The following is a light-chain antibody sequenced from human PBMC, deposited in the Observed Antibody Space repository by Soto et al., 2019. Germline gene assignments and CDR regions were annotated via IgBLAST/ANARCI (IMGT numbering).Light chain of an antibody. CDR1: MRDVGAYNL. CDR2: DVF. J-gene: IGLJ3*02. CDR3: CSYAGTSWV. V-gene: IGLV2-11*01. Sequence: QSALTQPASVSGSAGQSITISCSGTMRDVGAYNLVSWYQQHPGTAPRLSIYDVFKRPLGVPDRFSGSKSGNTAFLTISGLQVEDEADYYCCSYAGTSWVFGGGTKLTVL.